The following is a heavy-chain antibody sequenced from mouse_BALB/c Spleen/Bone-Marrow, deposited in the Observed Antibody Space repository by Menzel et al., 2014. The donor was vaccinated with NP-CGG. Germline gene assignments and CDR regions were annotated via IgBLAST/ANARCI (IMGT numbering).Heavy chain of an antibody. CDR3: ASYYYGSSRFAY. D-gene: IGHD1-1*01. V-gene: IGHV14-3*02. CDR1: GFNIKDTY. J-gene: IGHJ3*01. CDR2: IDPANGNT. Sequence: VQLQQPGAELVKPGASVKLSCTASGFNIKDTYMHWVKQRPEQGLEWIGRIDPANGNTKYDPKFQGKATITADTSSNTAYLQLSSLTSEDTAVYYCASYYYGSSRFAYWGQGTLVPVSA.